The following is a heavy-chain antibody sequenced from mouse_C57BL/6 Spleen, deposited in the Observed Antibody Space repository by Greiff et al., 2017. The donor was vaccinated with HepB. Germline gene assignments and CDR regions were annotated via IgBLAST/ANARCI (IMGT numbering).Heavy chain of an antibody. CDR2: ISSGSSTI. V-gene: IGHV5-17*01. CDR3: AREDDGYYRVFAY. Sequence: EVMLVESGGGLVKPGGSLKLSCAASGFTFSDYGMHWVRQAPEKGLEWVAYISSGSSTIYYADTVKGRFTISRDNAKNTLFLQMTSLRSEDTAMYYCAREDDGYYRVFAYWGQGTLVTVSA. CDR1: GFTFSDYG. D-gene: IGHD2-3*01. J-gene: IGHJ3*01.